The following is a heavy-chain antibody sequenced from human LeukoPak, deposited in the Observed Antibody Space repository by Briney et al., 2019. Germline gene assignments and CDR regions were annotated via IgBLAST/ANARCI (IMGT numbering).Heavy chain of an antibody. CDR3: VRDPGNWFDP. CDR2: TYFRSKWYN. J-gene: IGHJ5*02. CDR1: GDSVSSNSAA. Sequence: SQTLSLTCDISGDSVSSNSAAWNWIRQSPSRGLEWLGRTYFRSKWYNDYAPSVKSRIVVNPETSKNHFSLQLNSVTPEDTAVYYCVRDPGNWFDPWGQGILVTVSP. D-gene: IGHD2-8*02. V-gene: IGHV6-1*01.